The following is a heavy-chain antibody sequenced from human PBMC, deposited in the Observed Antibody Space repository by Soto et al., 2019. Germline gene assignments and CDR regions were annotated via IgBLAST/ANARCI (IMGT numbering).Heavy chain of an antibody. D-gene: IGHD5-12*01. Sequence: GGSLRLSCAASGFTFSSYWMHWVRQAPGKGLVWVSRINSDGSSTSYADSVKGRFTISRDNAKNTLYLQMNSLRAEDTAGYYCAIEMATTPLDYWGQGTLVTVSS. CDR2: INSDGSST. CDR1: GFTFSSYW. CDR3: AIEMATTPLDY. V-gene: IGHV3-74*01. J-gene: IGHJ4*02.